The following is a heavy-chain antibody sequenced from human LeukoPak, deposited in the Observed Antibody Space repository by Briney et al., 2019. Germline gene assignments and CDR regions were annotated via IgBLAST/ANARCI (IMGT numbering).Heavy chain of an antibody. Sequence: GGSLRLSCAASGLTISSYSMWWGRPAAGKGLEWALSISSSSSYIYYADSVKGRFTISRDNAKNSLYLQMNSLRAEDTAVYYCARAARLLDAFDIWGQGTMVTVSS. V-gene: IGHV3-21*01. CDR3: ARAARLLDAFDI. J-gene: IGHJ3*02. D-gene: IGHD6-6*01. CDR2: ISSSSSYI. CDR1: GLTISSYS.